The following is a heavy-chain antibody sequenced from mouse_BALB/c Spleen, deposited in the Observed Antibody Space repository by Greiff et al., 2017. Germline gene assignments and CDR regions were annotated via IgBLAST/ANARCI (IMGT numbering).Heavy chain of an antibody. CDR1: GFNIKDTY. J-gene: IGHJ4*01. Sequence: EVQLQQSGAELVKPGASVKLSCTASGFNIKDTYMHWVKQRPEQGLEWIGRIDPANGNTKYDPKFQGKATITADTSSNTAYLQLNSLTSEDTAVYYCARCKLGYAMDYWGQGTSVTVSS. CDR2: IDPANGNT. D-gene: IGHD4-1*01. CDR3: ARCKLGYAMDY. V-gene: IGHV14-3*02.